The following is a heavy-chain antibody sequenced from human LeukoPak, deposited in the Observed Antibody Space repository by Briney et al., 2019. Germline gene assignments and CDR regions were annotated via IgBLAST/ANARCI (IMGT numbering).Heavy chain of an antibody. CDR3: ARDPATYRFDQ. D-gene: IGHD3-16*02. J-gene: IGHJ4*02. CDR1: GYTFTGYF. CDR2: INPNSGGT. Sequence: ASVKVSCKASGYTFTGYFTHWVRQAPGQGLEWMGWINPNSGGTNYAQKFQGRVTMTRDTSISTAYMELSSLRSDDTAVYYCARDPATYRFDQWGQGTLVTVSS. V-gene: IGHV1-2*02.